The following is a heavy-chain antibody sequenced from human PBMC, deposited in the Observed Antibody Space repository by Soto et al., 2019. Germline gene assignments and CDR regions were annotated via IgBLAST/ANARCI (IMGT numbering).Heavy chain of an antibody. CDR1: GFTFSSYG. CDR3: ASIRGYSYIYGMDV. Sequence: GGSLRLSCAASGFTFSSYGMHWVRQAPGKGLEWVAVIWYDGSNKYYADSVKGRFTISRDNSKNTLYLQMNSLRAEDTAVYYCASIRGYSYIYGMDVWGQGTTVTVSS. CDR2: IWYDGSNK. J-gene: IGHJ6*02. D-gene: IGHD5-18*01. V-gene: IGHV3-33*01.